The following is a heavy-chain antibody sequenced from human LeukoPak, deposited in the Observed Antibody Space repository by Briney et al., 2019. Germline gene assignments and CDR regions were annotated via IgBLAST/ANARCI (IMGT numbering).Heavy chain of an antibody. D-gene: IGHD3-10*01. Sequence: SETLSLTCTVSGGSISSYYWSWIRLPPGKGLEWIGYLSKSGNTNYSPSLKSRVTIFGDTSKNQFFLKLSSVTAADTAVYYCARGGASGSHLHWFDPWGQGTLVTVSS. J-gene: IGHJ5*02. CDR3: ARGGASGSHLHWFDP. CDR2: LSKSGNT. V-gene: IGHV4-59*01. CDR1: GGSISSYY.